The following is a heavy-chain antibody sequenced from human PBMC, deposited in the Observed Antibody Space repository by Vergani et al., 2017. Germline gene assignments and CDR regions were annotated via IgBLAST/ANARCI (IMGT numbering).Heavy chain of an antibody. Sequence: QVRLVESGGGSVKPGGSLRLSCAASGFTFSDYYMSWVRQAPGKGLEWLSYISSSGTPIYYADSVKGRFTISRDNGKNSLYLHINRLRPEDTAVYFCARDSSGYYYVTQGRLDYWGQGTLVTVSS. D-gene: IGHD3-22*01. J-gene: IGHJ4*02. CDR2: ISSSGTPI. CDR3: ARDSSGYYYVTQGRLDY. CDR1: GFTFSDYY. V-gene: IGHV3-11*01.